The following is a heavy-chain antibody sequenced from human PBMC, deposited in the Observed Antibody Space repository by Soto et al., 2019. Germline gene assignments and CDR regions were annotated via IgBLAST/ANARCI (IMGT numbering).Heavy chain of an antibody. D-gene: IGHD1-26*01. J-gene: IGHJ4*02. Sequence: EVQLLESGGGILQPGGSVRLTCTASGFSFGSYGMHWVRQVPGKGLVWVSRIRGDGSGTNYADSVRGRLTISRDNSKDTISMPMYSLKADDTAMYYCARDTGGGYLPHYFNSWGQGPLVTVSS. CDR2: IRGDGSGT. V-gene: IGHV3-74*01. CDR1: GFSFGSYG. CDR3: ARDTGGGYLPHYFNS.